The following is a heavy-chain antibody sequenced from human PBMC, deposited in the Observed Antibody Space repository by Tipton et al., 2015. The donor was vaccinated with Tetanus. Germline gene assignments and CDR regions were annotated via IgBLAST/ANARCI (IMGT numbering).Heavy chain of an antibody. D-gene: IGHD2-8*01. J-gene: IGHJ3*01. CDR2: IFYSGRT. CDR3: ARRSYCTSTRCFDAFDL. CDR1: GSSISRSGHY. V-gene: IGHV4-61*08. Sequence: LRLSCTVSGSSISRSGHYWTWIRQPPGKEPEWVAYIFYSGRTQYNPSLKSRATISVDTAKNQFSLQLASVTASDTAVYFCARRSYCTSTRCFDAFDLWGPGTRVTVSS.